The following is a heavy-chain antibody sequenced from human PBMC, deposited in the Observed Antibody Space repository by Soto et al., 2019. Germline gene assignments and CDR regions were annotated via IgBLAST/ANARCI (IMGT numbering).Heavy chain of an antibody. Sequence: QVQLVQSGAEVKKPGASVKVSCKASGYTFTSYGISWVRQAPGQGLEWMGRISAYNGNTNYAQKLQGRVTMTTDTSXXTAYMELRSLRSDDTAVYYCASSLLVGYGLEGESDWGQGTLVTVSS. CDR2: ISAYNGNT. D-gene: IGHD5-18*01. J-gene: IGHJ4*02. CDR3: ASSLLVGYGLEGESD. CDR1: GYTFTSYG. V-gene: IGHV1-18*01.